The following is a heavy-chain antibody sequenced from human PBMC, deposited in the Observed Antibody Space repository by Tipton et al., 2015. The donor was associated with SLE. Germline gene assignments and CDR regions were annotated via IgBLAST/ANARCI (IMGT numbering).Heavy chain of an antibody. CDR3: ARDPLSTGWFDP. D-gene: IGHD3-10*01. V-gene: IGHV4-30-4*01. CDR1: GGSISSGDYY. Sequence: TLSLTCTVSGGSISSGDYYWSWIRQPPGKGLEWIGYIYYSGSTYYNPSLKSRVTISVDTSKNQISLKLTSVTAADTAVYYCARDPLSTGWFDPWGQGTLVTVSS. J-gene: IGHJ5*02. CDR2: IYYSGST.